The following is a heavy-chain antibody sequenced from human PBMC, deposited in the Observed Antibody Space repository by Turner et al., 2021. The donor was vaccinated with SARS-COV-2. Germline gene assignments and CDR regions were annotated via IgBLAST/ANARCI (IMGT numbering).Heavy chain of an antibody. CDR3: AKDRSFRGGTYLFDY. Sequence: QVHLVESGGGVVQPGRSLRLSCAASGCTFSSYGMHWVRQAPGKGLEWVSIISYDGNNQDYADSVKGRITISRDNSKNTLYLQMNSLRAEDTAVYYCAKDRSFRGGTYLFDYWGQGTLVTVSS. CDR2: ISYDGNNQ. J-gene: IGHJ4*02. V-gene: IGHV3-30*18. CDR1: GCTFSSYG. D-gene: IGHD1-26*01.